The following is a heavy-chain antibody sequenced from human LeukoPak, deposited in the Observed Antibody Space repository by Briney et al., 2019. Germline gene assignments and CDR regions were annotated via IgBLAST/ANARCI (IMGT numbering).Heavy chain of an antibody. CDR1: GYTFTGYY. Sequence: GASVTVSCKASGYTFTGYYMHWVRQAPGQGLEWMGRINPNSGGTNYAQKFQGRVTMTRDTSISTAYMELSRLRSDDTAVYYCARELFGPNYFDYWGQGTLVTVSS. J-gene: IGHJ4*02. V-gene: IGHV1-2*06. D-gene: IGHD3-16*01. CDR2: INPNSGGT. CDR3: ARELFGPNYFDY.